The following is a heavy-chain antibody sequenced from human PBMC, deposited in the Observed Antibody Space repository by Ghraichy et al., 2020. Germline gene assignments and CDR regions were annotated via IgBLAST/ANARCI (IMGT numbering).Heavy chain of an antibody. V-gene: IGHV1-69*13. J-gene: IGHJ5*02. D-gene: IGHD2-15*01. Sequence: SVKVSCKASGGTFSSYAISWVRQAPGQGLEWMGGIIPIFGTANYAQKFQGRVTITADESTSTAYMELSSLRSEDTAVYYCATFLQGYCSGGSCYSWNWFDPWGQGTLVTVSS. CDR1: GGTFSSYA. CDR3: ATFLQGYCSGGSCYSWNWFDP. CDR2: IIPIFGTA.